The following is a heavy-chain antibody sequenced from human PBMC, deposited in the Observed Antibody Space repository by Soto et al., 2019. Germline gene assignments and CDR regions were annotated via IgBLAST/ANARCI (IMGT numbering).Heavy chain of an antibody. Sequence: ETLSLTCAVYGGSFSGYYWSWIRQPPGKGLEWIGEINHSGSTNYNPSLKSRVTISVDTSKNQFSLKLSSVTAADTAVYYCARSITMIVVVQGYFDYWGQGXLVTVSS. CDR3: ARSITMIVVVQGYFDY. V-gene: IGHV4-34*01. D-gene: IGHD3-22*01. J-gene: IGHJ4*02. CDR1: GGSFSGYY. CDR2: INHSGST.